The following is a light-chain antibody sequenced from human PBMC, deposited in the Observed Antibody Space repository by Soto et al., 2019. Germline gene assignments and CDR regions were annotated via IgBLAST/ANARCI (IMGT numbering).Light chain of an antibody. V-gene: IGLV1-40*01. CDR3: CSYAGKYNLV. CDR1: SSNIGAGFD. J-gene: IGLJ3*02. CDR2: AND. Sequence: QSVLTQPPSVSGAPGQRLTISCAGTSSNIGAGFDVHWYQQLPGTAPKLLIYANDDRPSGVPDRFSGSTSGNTASLTVSGLQAEDEADYYCCSYAGKYNLVFGGGTKLTVL.